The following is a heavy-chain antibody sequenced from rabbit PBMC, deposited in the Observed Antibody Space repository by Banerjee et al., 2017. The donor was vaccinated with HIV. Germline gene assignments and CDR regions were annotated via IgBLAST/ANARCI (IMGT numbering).Heavy chain of an antibody. V-gene: IGHV1S45*01. J-gene: IGHJ4*01. CDR3: ARYTSGWNYFNL. Sequence: QEQLKETGGGLVQPGGSLTLSCKASGFDFSSYYMSWVRQAPGKGLEWIGCMHTSSGSTWYANWGKGRFPNPKAPWATVTLQMTSLTAADTASYFCARYTSGWNYFNLWGPGTLVTVS. CDR2: MHTSSGST. D-gene: IGHD4-1*01. CDR1: GFDFSSYYM.